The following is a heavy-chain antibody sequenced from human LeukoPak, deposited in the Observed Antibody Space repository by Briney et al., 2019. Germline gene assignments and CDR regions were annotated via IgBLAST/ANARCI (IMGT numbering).Heavy chain of an antibody. D-gene: IGHD4-11*01. CDR2: ISGSGGST. J-gene: IGHJ6*02. Sequence: QPGGSLRLSCAASGFTFSSYAMSWVRQAPGKGLEWVSAISGSGGSTYYADSVKGRFTISRDNAKNSLYLQMNSLRAEDTAVYYCARRLTSYYGMDVWGQGTTVTVSS. V-gene: IGHV3-23*01. CDR1: GFTFSSYA. CDR3: ARRLTSYYGMDV.